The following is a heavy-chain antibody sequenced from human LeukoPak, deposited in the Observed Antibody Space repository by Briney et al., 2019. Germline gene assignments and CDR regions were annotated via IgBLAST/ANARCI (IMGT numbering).Heavy chain of an antibody. CDR2: FDPEDGET. CDR3: ATGPYCSSTSCYDGDY. J-gene: IGHJ4*02. Sequence: ASVKVSCKVSGYTLTELSMHRVRQAPGKGLEWMGGFDPEDGETIYAQKFQGRVTMTEDTSTDTAYMELSSLRSEDTAVYYCATGPYCSSTSCYDGDYWGQGTLVTVSS. V-gene: IGHV1-24*01. CDR1: GYTLTELS. D-gene: IGHD2-2*01.